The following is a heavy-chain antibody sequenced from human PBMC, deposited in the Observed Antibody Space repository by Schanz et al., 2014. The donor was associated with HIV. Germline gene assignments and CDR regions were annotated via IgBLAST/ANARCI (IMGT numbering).Heavy chain of an antibody. CDR2: ISGSSSTI. J-gene: IGHJ6*02. D-gene: IGHD6-19*01. CDR3: AKELRSRGWYENYFGMEG. CDR1: GFTLSSYS. Sequence: EVQLVESGGGLEQPGGSLRLSCEASGFTLSSYSMNWVRQAPGKGLEWISYISGSSSTIYYAGSVKGRFTISRDNTKNSLVPQKNSPRAEETAVYLRAKELRSRGWYENYFGMEGRGQGTTVTVSS. V-gene: IGHV3-48*01.